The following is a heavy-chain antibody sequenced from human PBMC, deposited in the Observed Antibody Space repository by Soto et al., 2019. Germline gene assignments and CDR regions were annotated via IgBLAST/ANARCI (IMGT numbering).Heavy chain of an antibody. CDR3: ARATDCYDSSGYCLGAFDI. Sequence: ASVKVSCKASGYTFTGYYMHWVRQAPGQGLEWVGWINPNSGGTNYAQKFQGRVTMTRDTSIGTAYMELSRLRSDDTAVYYCARATDCYDSSGYCLGAFDIWGQGTMVTVSS. D-gene: IGHD3-22*01. V-gene: IGHV1-2*02. CDR1: GYTFTGYY. J-gene: IGHJ3*02. CDR2: INPNSGGT.